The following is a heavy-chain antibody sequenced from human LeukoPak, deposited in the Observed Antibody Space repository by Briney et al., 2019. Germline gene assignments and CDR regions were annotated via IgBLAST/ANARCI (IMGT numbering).Heavy chain of an antibody. CDR1: GGSFSGYY. J-gene: IGHJ4*02. D-gene: IGHD3-3*01. CDR3: ARRRHTIFGVVIRYFDY. V-gene: IGHV4-34*01. CDR2: INHSGST. Sequence: SETLSLTCAVYGGSFSGYYWSWIRQPPGKGLEWIGEINHSGSTNYNPSLKSRVTISVDTSKNQFSLKLSSVTAADTAVYYCARRRHTIFGVVIRYFDYWGQGTLVTVSP.